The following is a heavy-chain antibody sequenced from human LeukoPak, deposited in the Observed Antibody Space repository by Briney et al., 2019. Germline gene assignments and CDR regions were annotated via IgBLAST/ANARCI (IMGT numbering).Heavy chain of an antibody. D-gene: IGHD3-22*01. Sequence: PGGSLRLSCAASGFTFSSYWMHWVRQAPGKGLVWVSRINSDGSSTSYADSVKGRFTISRDNAKNTLYLQMNSLRAEDTAVYYCVRDPEYYYDSSGYTHFDYWGQGTLVTVSS. CDR2: INSDGSST. V-gene: IGHV3-74*01. J-gene: IGHJ4*02. CDR1: GFTFSSYW. CDR3: VRDPEYYYDSSGYTHFDY.